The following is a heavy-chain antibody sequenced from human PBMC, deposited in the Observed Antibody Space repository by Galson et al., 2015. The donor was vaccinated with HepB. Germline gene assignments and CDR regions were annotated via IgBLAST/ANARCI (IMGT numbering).Heavy chain of an antibody. Sequence: SVKVSCKASGYTFTSYAMHWVRQAPGQRLEWMGWINAGNDNTKYSQKFQGRVTITRDTSASTAYMELSSLRSEDTAVYYCAREGYDILTGYYIFDYWGQGTLVTVSS. CDR2: INAGNDNT. CDR3: AREGYDILTGYYIFDY. D-gene: IGHD3-9*01. J-gene: IGHJ4*02. CDR1: GYTFTSYA. V-gene: IGHV1-3*01.